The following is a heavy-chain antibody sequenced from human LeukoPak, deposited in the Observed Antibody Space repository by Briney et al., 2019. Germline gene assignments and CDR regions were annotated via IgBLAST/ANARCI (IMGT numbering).Heavy chain of an antibody. CDR3: ARGFYFVGRQPAYAFDF. CDR2: LYTGGNT. J-gene: IGHJ4*02. CDR1: GFIFNSNY. V-gene: IGHV3-53*01. Sequence: GGSLRLSCAASGFIFNSNYMTWVRQAPGKGLEWVSVLYTGGNTYYAESVQGRFSISRDNSRNTLYLQMNSLRAEDTAVYYCARGFYFVGRQPAYAFDFWGLGTLVTVSS. D-gene: IGHD3-10*02.